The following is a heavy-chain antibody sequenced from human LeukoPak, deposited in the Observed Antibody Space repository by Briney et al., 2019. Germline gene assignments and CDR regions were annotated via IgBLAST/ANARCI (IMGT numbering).Heavy chain of an antibody. Sequence: ASVKVSCKASGYIFTSYGVSWVRQAPGQGLEWMGWISAFNGNTNYAQKFRGRVTMTTEASTSTVYMELSSLRSEDTAVYYCASHHGENDLSLDYWGQGTLVTVSS. CDR2: ISAFNGNT. CDR3: ASHHGENDLSLDY. D-gene: IGHD1-1*01. J-gene: IGHJ4*02. V-gene: IGHV1-18*01. CDR1: GYIFTSYG.